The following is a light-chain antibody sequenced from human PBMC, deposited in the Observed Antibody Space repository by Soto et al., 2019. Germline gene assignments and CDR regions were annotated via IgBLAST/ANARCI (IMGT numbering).Light chain of an antibody. CDR2: GAS. CDR1: QSVSSSY. J-gene: IGKJ1*01. CDR3: QQYGSSPGT. Sequence: EIVLPQSTGTLSFSPGERATLSCRASQSVSSSYLAWYQQKLGQAPRLLIYGASSRATGIPDRFSGSVPGTDFTLTISRLEPEDFAVYYCQQYGSSPGTFGQGTKVDIK. V-gene: IGKV3-20*01.